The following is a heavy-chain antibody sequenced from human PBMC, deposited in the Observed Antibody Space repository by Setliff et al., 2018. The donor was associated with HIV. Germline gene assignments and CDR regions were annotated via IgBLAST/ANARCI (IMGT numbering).Heavy chain of an antibody. Sequence: GASVKVSCKASGYTFTNYDINWVRQAPGQGLEWMGWISTYNGNAEYERKVQGRVAMTTDTSTSTAYMELRSLRSDDTAVYFCAREYRATLHFRVAFDIWGQGTMVTVSS. CDR1: GYTFTNYD. CDR3: AREYRATLHFRVAFDI. J-gene: IGHJ3*02. D-gene: IGHD3-3*02. CDR2: ISTYNGNA. V-gene: IGHV1-18*01.